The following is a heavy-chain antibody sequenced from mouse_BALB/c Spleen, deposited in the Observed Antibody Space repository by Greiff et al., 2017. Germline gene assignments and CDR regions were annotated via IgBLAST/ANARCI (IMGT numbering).Heavy chain of an antibody. CDR1: GYSFTSYY. J-gene: IGHJ3*01. Sequence: VQLQESGPELVKPGASVKISCKASGYSFTSYYIHWVKQRPGQGLEWIGWIFPGSGNTKYNEKFKGKATLTADTSSSTAYMQLSSLTSEDSAVYFCARSYDGYYLAWFAYWGQGTLVTVSA. V-gene: IGHV1-66*01. D-gene: IGHD2-3*01. CDR2: IFPGSGNT. CDR3: ARSYDGYYLAWFAY.